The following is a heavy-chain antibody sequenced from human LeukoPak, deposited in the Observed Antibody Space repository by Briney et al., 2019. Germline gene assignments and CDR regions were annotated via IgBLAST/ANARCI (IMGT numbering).Heavy chain of an antibody. Sequence: GGPLRLSCAASGFIFDEYAMLWVRHAPGKGLEGVSIICGDGGHPYYAPSVKGRFTISRDNSKNSLYLHMTSLRPEDTAFYDCVKDGDYSHSGGFPFVDSWGQGRLVTVSS. D-gene: IGHD3-22*01. V-gene: IGHV3-43*02. J-gene: IGHJ4*02. CDR1: GFIFDEYA. CDR2: ICGDGGHP. CDR3: VKDGDYSHSGGFPFVDS.